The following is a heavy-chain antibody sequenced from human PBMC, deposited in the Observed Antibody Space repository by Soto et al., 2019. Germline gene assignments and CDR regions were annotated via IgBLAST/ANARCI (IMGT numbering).Heavy chain of an antibody. J-gene: IGHJ5*02. D-gene: IGHD3-22*01. CDR1: GYTFTGYY. CDR3: ARDRGPSSGYYPYWFDP. Sequence: SVKVSCKASGYTFTGYYMHWVRQAPGQGLEWMGEIIPIFGTANYAQKFQGRVTITADESTSTAYMELSSLRSEDTAVYYCARDRGPSSGYYPYWFDPWGQGTLVTVS. CDR2: IIPIFGTA. V-gene: IGHV1-69*13.